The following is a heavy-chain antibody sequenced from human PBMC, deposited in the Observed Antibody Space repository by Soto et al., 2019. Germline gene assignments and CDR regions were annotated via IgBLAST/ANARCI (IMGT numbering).Heavy chain of an antibody. Sequence: QVQLVESGGGVVQPGRSLRLSCAASGFTFSSYAMHWVRQAPGKGLEWVTVISYDGSNKYYADSVKGRFTISRDNSKNTLYLQMNSLRAEDTAVYYCARSSWARYYYYGMDVWGQGTTVTVSS. CDR3: ARSSWARYYYYGMDV. J-gene: IGHJ6*02. D-gene: IGHD6-6*01. CDR2: ISYDGSNK. V-gene: IGHV3-30-3*01. CDR1: GFTFSSYA.